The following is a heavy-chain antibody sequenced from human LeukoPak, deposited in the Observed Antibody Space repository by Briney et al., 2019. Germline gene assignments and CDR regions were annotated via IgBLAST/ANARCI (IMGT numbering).Heavy chain of an antibody. V-gene: IGHV4-31*03. J-gene: IGHJ4*02. D-gene: IGHD5-18*01. CDR3: ARSRAVYSYADY. CDR2: IYYSGST. Sequence: SETLSLTCTVSGGSISSGGYYWSWIRQHPGKGLEWIGYIYYSGSTYYNPSLKSRVTISVDTSKNQFSLKLSSVTAADTAVYYCARSRAVYSYADYWGQGTLVTVSS. CDR1: GGSISSGGYY.